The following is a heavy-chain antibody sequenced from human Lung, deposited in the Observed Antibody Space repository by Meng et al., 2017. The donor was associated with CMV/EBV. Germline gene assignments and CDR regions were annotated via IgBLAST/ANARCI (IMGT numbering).Heavy chain of an antibody. CDR1: GFMFSSYS. J-gene: IGHJ4*01. CDR2: TSYDGSKK. D-gene: IGHD3-3*01. CDR3: ACADYANYCFGCGFPAF. Sequence: LSCVVSGFMFSSYSLHWVRQAPGKGLEWVAVTSYDGSKKEYANSVKSRFTVSRDNSKNTLYLQMNTLRADDTAVYYCACADYANYCFGCGFPAFWGHGTRVTVSS. V-gene: IGHV3-30*04.